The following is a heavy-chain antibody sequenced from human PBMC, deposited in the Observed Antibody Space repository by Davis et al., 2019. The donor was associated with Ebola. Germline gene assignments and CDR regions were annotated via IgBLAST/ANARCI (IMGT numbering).Heavy chain of an antibody. CDR2: INPNDGRT. J-gene: IGHJ6*03. CDR3: ARSCISARCYLLYAMDV. D-gene: IGHD2-2*01. V-gene: IGHV1-46*01. CDR1: GYTFTNYY. Sequence: ASVKVSCKASGYTFTNYYMHWVRQAPGQGLEWMGMINPNDGRTIYAQKFQGRVTVTRDTSTSTAYMELSRLRSDDTAMYYCARSCISARCYLLYAMDVWGKGTTVTVSS.